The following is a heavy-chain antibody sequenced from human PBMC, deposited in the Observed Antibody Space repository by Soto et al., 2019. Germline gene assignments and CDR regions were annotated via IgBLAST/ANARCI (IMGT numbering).Heavy chain of an antibody. J-gene: IGHJ4*02. D-gene: IGHD6-6*01. V-gene: IGHV4-4*02. Sequence: SETLSLTCAVPSGSISSSSWWSWVRQPPGKGLEWIGEIYHSGSTNYNPSLKSRVTISVDKSKNQFSLKLSSVTAADTAVYYCARLSSSSTYFDYWGQGTLVTVSS. CDR1: SGSISSSSW. CDR2: IYHSGST. CDR3: ARLSSSSTYFDY.